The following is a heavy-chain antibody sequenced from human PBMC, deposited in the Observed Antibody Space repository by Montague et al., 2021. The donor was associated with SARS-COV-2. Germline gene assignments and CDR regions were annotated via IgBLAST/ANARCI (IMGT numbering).Heavy chain of an antibody. V-gene: IGHV6-1*01. J-gene: IGHJ4*02. CDR1: GDSVSNNSAA. CDR3: ARSVGASSSSWPLPPHFDY. Sequence: CAISGDSVSNNSAAWNWTRQSPSRGLEWLGRTYYRSKWYNDYALSVKSRITINPDTSKNQFSLQLNSVTPEDTAVYYCARSVGASSSSWPLPPHFDYWGQGTLVTVSS. D-gene: IGHD6-13*01. CDR2: TYYRSKWYN.